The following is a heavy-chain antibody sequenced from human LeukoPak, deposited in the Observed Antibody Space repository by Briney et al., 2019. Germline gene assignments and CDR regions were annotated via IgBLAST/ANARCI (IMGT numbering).Heavy chain of an antibody. CDR3: GGPYSSGWRIFDY. CDR1: GFTFSGYS. CDR2: IYSGGST. V-gene: IGHV3-66*04. D-gene: IGHD6-19*01. Sequence: GGSLTLSCEASGFTFSGYSMNWVRQAPGKGLEWVSVIYSGGSTYYADSVKGRFTISRDNSKNTLYLQMNSLRAEDTAVYYCGGPYSSGWRIFDYWGQGTLVTVSS. J-gene: IGHJ4*02.